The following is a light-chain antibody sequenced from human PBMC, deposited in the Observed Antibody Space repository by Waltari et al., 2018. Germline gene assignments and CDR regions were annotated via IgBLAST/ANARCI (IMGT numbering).Light chain of an antibody. J-gene: IGLJ3*02. CDR3: AAWDASLNGWV. CDR1: RSHIGSNS. V-gene: IGLV1-44*01. CDR2: DNK. Sequence: QSVLTQPPSASGTPGQRVAISCSGTRSHIGSNSVHWDQQIPGTAPKLLTHDNKRRPSGVPDRFAGSKSGTAACLAISGLQSEDEAHYYCAAWDASLNGWVFGGGTKLTVL.